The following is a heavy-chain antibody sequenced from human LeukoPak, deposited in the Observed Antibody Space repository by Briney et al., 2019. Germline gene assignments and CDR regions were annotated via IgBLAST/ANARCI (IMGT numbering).Heavy chain of an antibody. J-gene: IGHJ4*02. CDR1: GFTFSSYA. V-gene: IGHV3-23*01. CDR3: AKAGASYYDFWSGYWYFDY. CDR2: ISGSGGST. D-gene: IGHD3-3*01. Sequence: PGGSLRLSCAASGFTFSSYAMSWVRQAPGKGLEWVSAISGSGGSTYYADSVKGRFTISRDTSKNTLYLQMNSLRAEDTAVYYCAKAGASYYDFWSGYWYFDYWGQGTLVTVSS.